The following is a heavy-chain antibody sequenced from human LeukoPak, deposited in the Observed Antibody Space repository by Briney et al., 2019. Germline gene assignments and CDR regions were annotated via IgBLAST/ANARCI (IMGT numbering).Heavy chain of an antibody. CDR1: GGSISSSYW. Sequence: SETLSLTCAVSGGSISSSYWWSWVRQPPGKGLEWIGEVYHSGSTNYNPSLKSRVTISVDTSKNQFSLKLSSVTAADTAVYYCARKSSSWYRGGGYFDYWGQGTLVTVSS. J-gene: IGHJ4*02. CDR3: ARKSSSWYRGGGYFDY. CDR2: VYHSGST. D-gene: IGHD6-13*01. V-gene: IGHV4-4*02.